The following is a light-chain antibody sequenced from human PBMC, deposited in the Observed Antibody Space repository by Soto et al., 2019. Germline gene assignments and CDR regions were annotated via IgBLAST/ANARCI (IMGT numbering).Light chain of an antibody. CDR3: NSSTSSGTVV. CDR1: SSDVGGSIY. V-gene: IGLV2-14*01. Sequence: QSALTQPASVSGWPGQSITIYCTGTSSDVGGSIYVSWYQLSPGKAPKLLIYDVDRPSGVSNRFSGYKSGNTASLTTSGLPAEDAADYYCNSSTSSGTVVFGGGTKLTVL. CDR2: DV. J-gene: IGLJ3*02.